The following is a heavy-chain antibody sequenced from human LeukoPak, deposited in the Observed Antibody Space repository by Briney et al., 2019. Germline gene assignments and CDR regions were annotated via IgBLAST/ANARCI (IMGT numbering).Heavy chain of an antibody. CDR2: MNPNSGNT. J-gene: IGHJ4*02. D-gene: IGHD3-10*01. CDR1: GYTFTSYD. V-gene: IGHV1-8*01. Sequence: ASVKVSCKTSGYTFTSYDINWVRQATGQGLEWMGWMNPNSGNTGYAQKFQGRVTMTRSTSINTAYMGLSGLRSEDTAVYYCAKGRAGRGSRTPLLDYWGQGTLVTVSS. CDR3: AKGRAGRGSRTPLLDY.